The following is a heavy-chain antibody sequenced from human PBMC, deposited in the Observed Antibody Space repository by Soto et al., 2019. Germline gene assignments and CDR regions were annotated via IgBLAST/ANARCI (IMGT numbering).Heavy chain of an antibody. D-gene: IGHD6-6*01. V-gene: IGHV2-70*01. CDR1: GFSLSTSGMC. CDR3: ARNPLESIAARYYYYGMDV. CDR2: IDWDDDK. J-gene: IGHJ6*02. Sequence: SGPTLVNPTQTLTLTCTFSGFSLSTSGMCVSWIRQPPGKALEWLALIDWDDDKYYSTSLKTRLTISKDTSKNQVVLTMTNMDPVDTATYYCARNPLESIAARYYYYGMDVWGQGTTVTVSS.